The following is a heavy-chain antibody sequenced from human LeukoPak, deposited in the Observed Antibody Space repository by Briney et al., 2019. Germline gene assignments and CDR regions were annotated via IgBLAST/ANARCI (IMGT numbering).Heavy chain of an antibody. D-gene: IGHD3-22*01. CDR2: ISGSGGST. CDR3: AKDLAVVVTLPYSDY. Sequence: GGSLRLSCAASGFTFSSYAMSWVRQAPGKGLEWVSAISGSGGSTYYADSVKGRFTISRDNSKNTLYLQMNSLRAEDTAVYCCAKDLAVVVTLPYSDYWGQGTLVTVSS. J-gene: IGHJ4*02. V-gene: IGHV3-23*01. CDR1: GFTFSSYA.